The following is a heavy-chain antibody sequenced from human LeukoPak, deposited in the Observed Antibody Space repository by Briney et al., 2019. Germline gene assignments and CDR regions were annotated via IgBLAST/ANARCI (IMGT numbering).Heavy chain of an antibody. J-gene: IGHJ6*03. CDR3: ARGRGSRDYWGSYYMDV. D-gene: IGHD5-12*01. Sequence: SETLSLTCTVSGGSISTYYWSWIRQPPGKGLEWIGYIYYSGSTNYNPSLKSRVTISVDTSKNQFSLKLSSVTAAGTAVYYCARGRGSRDYWGSYYMDVWGKGTTVTVSS. CDR1: GGSISTYY. V-gene: IGHV4-59*01. CDR2: IYYSGST.